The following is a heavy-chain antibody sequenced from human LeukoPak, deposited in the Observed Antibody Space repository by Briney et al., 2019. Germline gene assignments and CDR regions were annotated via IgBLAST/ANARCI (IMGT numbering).Heavy chain of an antibody. V-gene: IGHV3-53*01. J-gene: IGHJ4*02. CDR1: GFIVSSNY. Sequence: GGSLRLSCAASGFIVSSNYMSWVRQAPGKGLEWVSVISSGGNTYYADSVKGRFTISRDNSKNTVFLQMNSLRAEDTAVYCCAREVRGYYFDYWGQGTLVTVSS. CDR3: AREVRGYYFDY. CDR2: ISSGGNT. D-gene: IGHD3-22*01.